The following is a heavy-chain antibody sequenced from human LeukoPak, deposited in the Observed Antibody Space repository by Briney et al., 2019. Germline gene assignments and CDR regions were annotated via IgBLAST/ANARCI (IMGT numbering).Heavy chain of an antibody. J-gene: IGHJ3*02. D-gene: IGHD1-1*01. CDR2: ISSSSSYI. CDR1: GFTFSSYS. V-gene: IGHV3-21*01. CDR3: ARDGTGSDAFDT. Sequence: PGGSLRLSCAASGFTFSSYSMNWVRQAPGRGLEWVSSISSSSSYIYYADSVKGRFTISRDNAKNSLYLQMNSLRAEGTAVYYCARDGTGSDAFDTWGQGTMVTVSS.